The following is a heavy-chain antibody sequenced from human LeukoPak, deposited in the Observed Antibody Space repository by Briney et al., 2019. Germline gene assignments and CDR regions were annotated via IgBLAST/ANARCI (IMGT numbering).Heavy chain of an antibody. CDR2: ISYDEINK. CDR3: AKGRQIDY. J-gene: IGHJ4*02. Sequence: GRSLRLSCAASGFTFSSYGMHWVRQAPGKGLEWVAVISYDEINKYYADSVKGRFTISGDNSKNTLYLQMNSLRAEDTAVYYCAKGRQIDYWGQGTLVTVSS. CDR1: GFTFSSYG. V-gene: IGHV3-30*18.